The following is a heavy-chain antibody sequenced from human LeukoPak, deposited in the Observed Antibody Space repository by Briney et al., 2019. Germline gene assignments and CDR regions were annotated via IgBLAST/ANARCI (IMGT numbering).Heavy chain of an antibody. J-gene: IGHJ4*02. CDR1: GFPFSDYG. Sequence: PGGSLRLSCAASGFPFSDYGMYWVRQAPGKGLEWLAVISHDGNNKYYADSVKGRITISRDNSMNTLYLQMNSLRAEDTAVYYCAKLQSVVIPAAMLGFDYWGQGILVTVSS. V-gene: IGHV3-30*18. CDR2: ISHDGNNK. D-gene: IGHD2-2*01. CDR3: AKLQSVVIPAAMLGFDY.